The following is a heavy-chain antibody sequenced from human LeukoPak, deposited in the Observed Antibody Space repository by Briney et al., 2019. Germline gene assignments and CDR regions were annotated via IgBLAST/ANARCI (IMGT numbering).Heavy chain of an antibody. J-gene: IGHJ1*01. V-gene: IGHV3-7*01. CDR1: GFVFTTNY. Sequence: GGSLRLSCAASGFVFTTNYLSWVRQAPGKGLEWVAHINPDGRDTYYVDSVKGRFTISRDNAQNSMYLQMNSLRVEDAAVYYCTSWGDTTAEYFQRWGQGTLVTVSS. CDR3: TSWGDTTAEYFQR. CDR2: INPDGRDT. D-gene: IGHD2-21*02.